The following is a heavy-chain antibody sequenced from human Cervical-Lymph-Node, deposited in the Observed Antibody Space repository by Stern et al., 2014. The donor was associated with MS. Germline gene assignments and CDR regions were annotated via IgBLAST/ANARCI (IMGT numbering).Heavy chain of an antibody. CDR2: IWYDGSNK. J-gene: IGHJ4*02. Sequence: QVQLVESGGGVVQPGRSLRLSCAASGFTFSNYGLHWVRPAPGKGLEWVAVIWYDGSNKYYADSVKGRFTISRDNSKNTLYLQMNSLRAEDTAVYYCARTDTSRFLDYWGQGTLVTVSS. D-gene: IGHD5-18*01. V-gene: IGHV3-33*01. CDR1: GFTFSNYG. CDR3: ARTDTSRFLDY.